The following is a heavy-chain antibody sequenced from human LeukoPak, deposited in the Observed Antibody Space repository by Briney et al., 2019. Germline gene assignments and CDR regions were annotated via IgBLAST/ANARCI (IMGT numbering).Heavy chain of an antibody. CDR1: GFTFSSYS. CDR2: ISTTSSHI. Sequence: GGSPRLSCAASGFTFSSYSMNWVRQAPGKGLEWISSISTTSSHIYYADSVRGRFTISRDNTKNSLYLQVNSLRAEDTAVFYCARGSMILQRRDVFDIWGQGTMVTVSS. CDR3: ARGSMILQRRDVFDI. V-gene: IGHV3-21*01. J-gene: IGHJ3*02. D-gene: IGHD4-11*01.